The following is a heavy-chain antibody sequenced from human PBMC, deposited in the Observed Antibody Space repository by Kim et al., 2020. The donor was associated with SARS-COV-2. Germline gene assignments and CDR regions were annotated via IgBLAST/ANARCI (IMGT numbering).Heavy chain of an antibody. CDR3: ARDSATVTTRSYFDY. Sequence: DSVKGRFTISRDNAKKSLYLQMNSLRDEDTAVYYCARDSATVTTRSYFDYWGQGTLVTVSS. D-gene: IGHD4-4*01. V-gene: IGHV3-48*02. J-gene: IGHJ4*02.